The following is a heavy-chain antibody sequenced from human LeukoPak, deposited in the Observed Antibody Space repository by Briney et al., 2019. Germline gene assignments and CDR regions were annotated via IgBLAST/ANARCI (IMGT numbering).Heavy chain of an antibody. CDR1: GGSISSGDYY. Sequence: TLSLTCTVSGGSISSGDYYWSWIRQPPGKGLEWIGYIYYSGSTYYNPSLKSRVTTSVDTSKNQFSLKLSSVTAADTAVYYCARYDSSRTDRDAFDIWGQGTMVTVSS. V-gene: IGHV4-30-4*08. CDR3: ARYDSSRTDRDAFDI. CDR2: IYYSGST. J-gene: IGHJ3*02. D-gene: IGHD3-22*01.